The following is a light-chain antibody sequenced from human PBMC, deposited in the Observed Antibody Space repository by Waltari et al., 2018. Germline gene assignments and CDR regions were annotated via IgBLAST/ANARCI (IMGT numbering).Light chain of an antibody. CDR2: LAS. V-gene: IGKV1-9*01. CDR3: QQIHGYPIT. J-gene: IGKJ4*01. CDR1: QGLSTH. Sequence: IQLTQSPSFLSANVGDRVTVTCRASQGLSTHLAWYQQKPGKAPKLLISLASTVESGVPSSFSGSGSGTEFTLTISSLQPEDFATYYCQQIHGYPITFGGGTTVEI.